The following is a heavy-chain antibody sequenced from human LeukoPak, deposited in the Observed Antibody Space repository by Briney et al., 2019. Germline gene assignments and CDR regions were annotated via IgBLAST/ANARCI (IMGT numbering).Heavy chain of an antibody. CDR1: GFTFSSYA. CDR3: AKVWELLFRTKNFDY. CDR2: ISGSGGST. Sequence: PGGSLRLSCAASGFTFSSYAMSWVRQAPGKRLEWVSAISGSGGSTYYADSVKGRFTISRDNSKNTLYLQMNSLRAEDTAVYYRAKVWELLFRTKNFDYWGQGTLVTVSS. V-gene: IGHV3-23*01. D-gene: IGHD1-26*01. J-gene: IGHJ4*02.